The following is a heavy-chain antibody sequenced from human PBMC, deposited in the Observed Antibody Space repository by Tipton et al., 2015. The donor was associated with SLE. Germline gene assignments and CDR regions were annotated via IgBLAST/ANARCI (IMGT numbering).Heavy chain of an antibody. D-gene: IGHD6-19*01. V-gene: IGHV4-34*12. CDR3: ARVGHSSGWGVSFDF. CDR2: IFHSGYP. Sequence: TLSLTCAVYGGSFSGFSWSWIRQPPGKGLEWIGKIFHSGYPNYNSSLKSRVTISVDKSRNQFSLTVNSVTAADTAVYYCARVGHSSGWGVSFDFWGQGALVTVSS. J-gene: IGHJ4*02. CDR1: GGSFSGFS.